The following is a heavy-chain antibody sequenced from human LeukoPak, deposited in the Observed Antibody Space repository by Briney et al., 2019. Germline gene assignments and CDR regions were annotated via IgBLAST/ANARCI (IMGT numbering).Heavy chain of an antibody. V-gene: IGHV1-18*01. Sequence: ASVKVSCKASGYTFTTYGLSWVRQAPGQGLEWMGWITTYNGDTDYAQKLQGRVTMTADTSTSTAYMELRSLRSDDTAVYSCAIVLPYFGYWGQGTLLTVSS. J-gene: IGHJ4*02. D-gene: IGHD3-10*01. CDR3: AIVLPYFGY. CDR1: GYTFTTYG. CDR2: ITTYNGDT.